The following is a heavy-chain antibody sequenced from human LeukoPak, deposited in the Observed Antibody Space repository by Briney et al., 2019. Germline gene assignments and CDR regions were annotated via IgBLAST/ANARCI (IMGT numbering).Heavy chain of an antibody. V-gene: IGHV3-53*01. CDR2: IYGDGST. CDR1: GFTVNSYC. Sequence: GGSLRLACAASGFTVNSYCMSWVRQAPGKGLEWVSLIYGDGSTSYADSVKGRFTISRDNSKNTLYLQMNSLRAEDTAVYYCAKKGPYYYDSSGYSLPTEYFQHWGQGTLVTVSS. D-gene: IGHD3-22*01. J-gene: IGHJ1*01. CDR3: AKKGPYYYDSSGYSLPTEYFQH.